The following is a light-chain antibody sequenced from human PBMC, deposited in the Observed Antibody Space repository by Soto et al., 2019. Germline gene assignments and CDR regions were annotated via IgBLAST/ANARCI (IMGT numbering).Light chain of an antibody. CDR1: QSVTKY. V-gene: IGKV3-11*01. Sequence: EIVLTQSPATPSLSPGERATLSCRASQSVTKYLAWYQQKPGQAPRLLIFDTSNRATGIPARFSGSGSGTDFTLTISSLESDDSGIYYCQQRYNWLTFGGGTKVEIK. CDR2: DTS. J-gene: IGKJ4*01. CDR3: QQRYNWLT.